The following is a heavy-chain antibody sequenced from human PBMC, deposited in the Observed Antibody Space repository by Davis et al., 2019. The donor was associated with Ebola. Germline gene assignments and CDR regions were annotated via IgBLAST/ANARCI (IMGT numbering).Heavy chain of an antibody. CDR3: ARTPGYCSGGSCYSGDC. D-gene: IGHD2-15*01. J-gene: IGHJ4*02. V-gene: IGHV1-46*01. CDR2: INPSGGST. CDR1: GYTFTSYY. Sequence: AASVKVSCKASGYTFTSYYMHWVRQAPGQGLEWMGIINPSGGSTSYAQKFQGRVTMTRDTSTSTVYMELSSLRSEDTAVYYCARTPGYCSGGSCYSGDCWGQGTLVTGSS.